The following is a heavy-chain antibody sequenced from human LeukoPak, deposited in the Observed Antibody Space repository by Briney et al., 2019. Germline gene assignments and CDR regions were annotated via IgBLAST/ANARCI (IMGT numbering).Heavy chain of an antibody. CDR3: ARSRYSSSWPRFDY. CDR2: IYYSGST. D-gene: IGHD6-13*01. J-gene: IGHJ4*02. CDR1: GGSISSYY. V-gene: IGHV4-59*01. Sequence: SETLSLTCTVSGGSISSYYWSWIRQPPGKGLEWIGYIYYSGSTNYNPSLKSRVTISVDTSKNQFSLKLSSVTAADTAVYYCARSRYSSSWPRFDYWGQGTLVTVSS.